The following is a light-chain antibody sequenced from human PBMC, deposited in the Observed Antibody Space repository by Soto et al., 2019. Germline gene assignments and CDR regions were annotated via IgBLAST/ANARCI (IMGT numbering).Light chain of an antibody. Sequence: DIQMTQSPSSLSASVGDRVTITCRASQSISSYLNWYQQKPGKAPKLLIYAASSLQSGVPSRFSGSGSVTDFTLTISSLQPEDFATYYCPQSYSTQFTFGPGTKVDIK. CDR3: PQSYSTQFT. CDR1: QSISSY. J-gene: IGKJ3*01. CDR2: AAS. V-gene: IGKV1-39*01.